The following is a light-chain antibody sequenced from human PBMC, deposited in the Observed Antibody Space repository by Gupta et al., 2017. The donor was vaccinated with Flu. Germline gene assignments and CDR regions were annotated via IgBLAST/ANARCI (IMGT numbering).Light chain of an antibody. J-gene: IGKJ3*01. CDR1: QRVTNNY. Sequence: LSLSPGEAATRSCRASQRVTNNYLAWYQQKPGQAPRLLIYGAYHRAAGIPDRFSGSGSGTDFILTIRRLEPEDFAVYYCQQYVTSPPGVTFGPGTKVDVK. CDR2: GAY. V-gene: IGKV3-20*01. CDR3: QQYVTSPPGVT.